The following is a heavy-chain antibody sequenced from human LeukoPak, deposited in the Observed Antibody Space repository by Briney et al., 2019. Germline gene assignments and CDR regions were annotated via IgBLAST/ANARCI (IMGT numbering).Heavy chain of an antibody. CDR1: VITLSNYG. Sequence: GGSLRLSRVVSVITLSNYGMSCVRRSPGKGREGAAGISGSCGSTNYGYCGKSRLTIPRDDPKNPMYLQMNSLRAEDTDVYFWPKRGVVIRVILVGFHKEAYYCDSWGQGALVPVSS. CDR2: ISGSCGST. J-gene: IGHJ4*02. D-gene: IGHD3-22*01. V-gene: IGHV3-23*01. CDR3: PKRGVVIRVILVGFHKEAYYCDS.